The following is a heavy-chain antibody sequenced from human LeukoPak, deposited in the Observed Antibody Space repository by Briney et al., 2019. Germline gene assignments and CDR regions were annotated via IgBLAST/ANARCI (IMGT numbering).Heavy chain of an antibody. D-gene: IGHD7-27*01. CDR2: IYYSGST. CDR1: GGSISSHY. J-gene: IGHJ4*02. Sequence: SETLSLTCTVSGGSISSHYWSWIRQPPGKGLEWIGYIYYSGSTNYNPSLKSRVTISVDTSKNQVSLQLTSVTPEDTAVYYCSRELAWGPTNFWGQGTLVTVSS. V-gene: IGHV4-59*11. CDR3: SRELAWGPTNF.